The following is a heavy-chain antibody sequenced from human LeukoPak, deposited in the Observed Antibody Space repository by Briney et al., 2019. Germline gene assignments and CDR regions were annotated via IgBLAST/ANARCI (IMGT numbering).Heavy chain of an antibody. Sequence: ASVKVSCKASGGTFSSYAISWVRQAPGQGLEWMGRIIPIFGTANYAQKFQGRVTITTDESTSTAYMGLSSLRSEDTAVYYCARGHYDYVWGSYRYDDYWGQGTLVTVSS. J-gene: IGHJ4*02. V-gene: IGHV1-69*05. CDR1: GGTFSSYA. CDR2: IIPIFGTA. D-gene: IGHD3-16*02. CDR3: ARGHYDYVWGSYRYDDY.